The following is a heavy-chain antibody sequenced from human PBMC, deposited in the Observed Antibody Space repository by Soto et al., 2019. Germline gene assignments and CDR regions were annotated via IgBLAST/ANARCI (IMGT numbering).Heavy chain of an antibody. J-gene: IGHJ4*02. CDR1: GITFSTYA. Sequence: QVQLVQSGAEVKKPGASVKVSCKASGITFSTYAIHWVRQAPGQGLEWMGWINAGNGNTRYSQKFQGRVTLTRDTSASTTYMDLSILRSEDTAIYYCDRAISGYVTWGQGTLVTVSS. CDR2: INAGNGNT. D-gene: IGHD5-12*01. CDR3: DRAISGYVT. V-gene: IGHV1-3*01.